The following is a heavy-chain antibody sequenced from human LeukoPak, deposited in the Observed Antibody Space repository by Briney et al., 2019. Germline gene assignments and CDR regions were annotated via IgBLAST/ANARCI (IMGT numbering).Heavy chain of an antibody. J-gene: IGHJ4*02. D-gene: IGHD2-2*01. CDR3: AKRCSSTSCLDY. V-gene: IGHV3-23*01. CDR2: ISGSGGST. Sequence: GGSLRLSCAASGFTFSSYAMSWVRQAPGKGLEWVSVISGSGGSTYYADSVKGRFTISRDNSKNTLYLQMNSLRAEDTAVYYCAKRCSSTSCLDYWGQGTLVTVSS. CDR1: GFTFSSYA.